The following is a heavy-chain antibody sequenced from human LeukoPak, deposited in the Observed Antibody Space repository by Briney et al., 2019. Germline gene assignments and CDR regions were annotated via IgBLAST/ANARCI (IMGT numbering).Heavy chain of an antibody. CDR3: ARGANVWSGYYSYYYYYYMDV. D-gene: IGHD3-3*01. V-gene: IGHV1-8*01. Sequence: ASVKVSCKASGYTFTRYDINWVRQATGQGLEWMGWMNPNSGNTGYAQKFQGRVTMTRNTSISTAYMELSSLRSEDTAVYYCARGANVWSGYYSYYYYYYMDVWGKGTTVTVSS. J-gene: IGHJ6*03. CDR1: GYTFTRYD. CDR2: MNPNSGNT.